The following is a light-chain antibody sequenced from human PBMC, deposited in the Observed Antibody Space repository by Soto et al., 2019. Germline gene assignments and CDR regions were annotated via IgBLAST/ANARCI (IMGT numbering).Light chain of an antibody. V-gene: IGLV1-40*01. Sequence: QSVLTQPPPVSGAPGQRVTISCTGSSPNIGAGYDVHWYQQLPGTAPKLLIYGNSNRPSGVPDRFSGSKSGTSASLAITGLQAEDEADYYCQSYGSSLSGSYVFGTGTKVTVL. J-gene: IGLJ1*01. CDR1: SPNIGAGYD. CDR3: QSYGSSLSGSYV. CDR2: GNS.